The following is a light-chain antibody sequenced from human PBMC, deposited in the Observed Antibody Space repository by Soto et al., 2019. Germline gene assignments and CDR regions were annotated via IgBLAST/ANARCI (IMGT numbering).Light chain of an antibody. J-gene: IGLJ2*01. Sequence: QPVLTQPPSASGTPGQRVTISCSGSRSNIGSNTVNWYQQLPGTAPKVLIYSNNQRPSGVPDRFSGSRSGTSASLAISGLQSADEADYYCAAWDGSLNGVLFGGGTKVTVL. CDR1: RSNIGSNT. CDR2: SNN. CDR3: AAWDGSLNGVL. V-gene: IGLV1-44*01.